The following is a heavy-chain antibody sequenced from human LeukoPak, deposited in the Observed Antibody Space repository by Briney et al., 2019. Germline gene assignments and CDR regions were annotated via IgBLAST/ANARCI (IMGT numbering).Heavy chain of an antibody. CDR3: PRDIPSGFYTPDY. CDR1: GFTFSDYW. J-gene: IGHJ4*02. V-gene: IGHV3-7*01. CDR2: IETDGDEK. Sequence: GGSLRLSCVASGFTFSDYWMSWVRQAPGMGLEWVANIETDGDEKNYVDSVKGRFTISRDNARNSLYLQMSSLRVEDTAVYYCPRDIPSGFYTPDYWGRGTLVTVSS. D-gene: IGHD5-12*01.